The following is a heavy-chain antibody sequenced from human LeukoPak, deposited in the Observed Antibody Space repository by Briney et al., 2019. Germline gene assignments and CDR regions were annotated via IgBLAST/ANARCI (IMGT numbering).Heavy chain of an antibody. J-gene: IGHJ6*02. CDR3: ARDSSQQGPRSPYYYYGMDV. D-gene: IGHD6-13*01. CDR1: GYTFTSYG. CDR2: ISAYNGNT. V-gene: IGHV1-18*01. Sequence: ASVKVSCTASGYTFTSYGISWVRQAPGQGLEWMGWISAYNGNTNYAQKLQGRVTMTTDTSTSTAYMELRSLRSEDTAVYYCARDSSQQGPRSPYYYYGMDVWGQGTTVTVSS.